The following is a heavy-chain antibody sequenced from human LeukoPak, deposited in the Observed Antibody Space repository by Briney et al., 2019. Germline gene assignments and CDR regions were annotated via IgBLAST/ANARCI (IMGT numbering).Heavy chain of an antibody. D-gene: IGHD2-2*02. CDR1: GYTFTSYY. CDR3: ARNRYCSSTSCYKANWFDP. Sequence: GASVKVSCKASGYTFTSYYMHWVRQAPGQGLEWMGIINPSGGSTSYAQKFQGRVTMTRDMSTSTVYMELSSLRSEDTAVYYCARNRYCSSTSCYKANWFDPWGQGTLVTVSS. J-gene: IGHJ5*02. V-gene: IGHV1-46*01. CDR2: INPSGGST.